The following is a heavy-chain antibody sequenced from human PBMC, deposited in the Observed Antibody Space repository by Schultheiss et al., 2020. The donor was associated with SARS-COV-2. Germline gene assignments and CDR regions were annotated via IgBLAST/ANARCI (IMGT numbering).Heavy chain of an antibody. CDR1: GFTFSDYY. D-gene: IGHD5-18*01. Sequence: GSLRLSCAASGFTFSDYYMSWIRQAPGKGLEWVAVISYDGSNKYYADSVKGRFTISRDNSKNTLYLQMNSLRAEDTAVYYCARERAMGLDYWGQGTLVTVSS. V-gene: IGHV3-30*03. CDR3: ARERAMGLDY. J-gene: IGHJ4*02. CDR2: ISYDGSNK.